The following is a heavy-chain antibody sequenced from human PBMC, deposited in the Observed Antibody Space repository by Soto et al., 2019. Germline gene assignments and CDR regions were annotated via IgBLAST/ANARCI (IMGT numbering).Heavy chain of an antibody. D-gene: IGHD4-17*01. Sequence: LSLTCTVSGGSISSYYWSWIRRPPGKGLEWIGSIYYSGSTYYNPSLKSRVTISVDTSKNQFSLKLSSVTAADTAVYYCARVTVTTDHFEYWGQGTLVTVSS. CDR2: IYYSGST. CDR3: ARVTVTTDHFEY. V-gene: IGHV4-59*05. CDR1: GGSISSYY. J-gene: IGHJ4*02.